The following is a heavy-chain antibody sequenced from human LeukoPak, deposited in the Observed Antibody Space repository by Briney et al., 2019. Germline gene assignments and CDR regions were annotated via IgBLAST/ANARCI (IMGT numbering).Heavy chain of an antibody. CDR1: GGSIARGGYS. CDR2: IYETGNS. CDR3: ARRTGLVDP. J-gene: IGHJ5*02. V-gene: IGHV4-30-2*01. Sequence: KPSETLSLTCIVSGGSIARGGYSGTWLRQPPGKGLEWIGGIYETGNSHYNPSLKSRVTISVDFAKNHFSLSLTTVTAADTAVYYCARRTGLVDPWGQGTLVTVSS.